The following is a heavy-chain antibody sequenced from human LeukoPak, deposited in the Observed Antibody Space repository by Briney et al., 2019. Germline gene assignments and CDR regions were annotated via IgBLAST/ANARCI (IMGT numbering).Heavy chain of an antibody. V-gene: IGHV1-8*01. J-gene: IGHJ6*02. Sequence: ASVKVSCKASGYTFTSYDINWVRQATGQGLGWMGWMNPNSGNTGYAQKFQGRVTMTRNTSISTAYMELSSLRSEDTAVYYCARPRIDFWSGYAYYYGTDVWGQGTTVTVSS. CDR3: ARPRIDFWSGYAYYYGTDV. CDR1: GYTFTSYD. D-gene: IGHD3-3*01. CDR2: MNPNSGNT.